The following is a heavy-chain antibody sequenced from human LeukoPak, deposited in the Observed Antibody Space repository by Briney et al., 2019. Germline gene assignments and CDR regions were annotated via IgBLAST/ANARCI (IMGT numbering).Heavy chain of an antibody. CDR2: IYHSGST. CDR3: AREVQRYSYMDP. V-gene: IGHV4-34*01. D-gene: IGHD5-18*01. Sequence: SETLSLTCAVYGGSFSDYYWSWIRQPPGKGLEWIGSIYHSGSTYYNPSLKSRVTISVDTSKNQFSLKLSSVTAADTAVYYCAREVQRYSYMDPWGQGTLVTVSS. J-gene: IGHJ5*02. CDR1: GGSFSDYY.